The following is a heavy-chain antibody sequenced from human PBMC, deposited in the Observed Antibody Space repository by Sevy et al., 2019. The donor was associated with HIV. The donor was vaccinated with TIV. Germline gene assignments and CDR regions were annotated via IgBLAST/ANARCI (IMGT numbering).Heavy chain of an antibody. D-gene: IGHD3-10*01. CDR3: AKDSGYYYGSGSNRYYYGMDV. CDR2: ISWNSGSI. CDR1: GFTFDDYA. Sequence: LKISCAASGFTFDDYAMHWVRQAPGKGLEWVSGISWNSGSIGYADSVKGRFTISRDNAKNSLYLQMNSLRAEDTALYYCAKDSGYYYGSGSNRYYYGMDVWGQGTTVTVSS. J-gene: IGHJ6*02. V-gene: IGHV3-9*01.